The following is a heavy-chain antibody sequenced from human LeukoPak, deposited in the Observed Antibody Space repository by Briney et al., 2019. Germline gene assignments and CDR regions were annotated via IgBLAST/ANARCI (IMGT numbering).Heavy chain of an antibody. Sequence: SGGSLRLSCAAFGLAFSDHYMDWVRQAPGKGMEWVGRIRKRVHSYSTEYAASVKGRFTISRDDSKNSLYLQRKSLKTEDTAVYYCAGGVEDSSSGHYYFEYWGQGTLVTVSS. CDR2: IRKRVHSYST. D-gene: IGHD3-22*01. J-gene: IGHJ4*02. V-gene: IGHV3-72*01. CDR1: GLAFSDHY. CDR3: AGGVEDSSSGHYYFEY.